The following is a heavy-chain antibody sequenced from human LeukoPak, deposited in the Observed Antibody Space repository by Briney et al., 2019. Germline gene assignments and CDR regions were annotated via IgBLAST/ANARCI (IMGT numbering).Heavy chain of an antibody. Sequence: PSETLSLTCTVSGGSINNYYWSWIRQPAGKGLEWIGRIYTSGSTNYNPSLKSRVIMSLDTSKNQFSLKLSSVTAADTAVYYCARHWIWNENWFDPWGQGTLVTVSS. CDR1: GGSINNYY. D-gene: IGHD1-1*01. CDR2: IYTSGST. V-gene: IGHV4-4*07. CDR3: ARHWIWNENWFDP. J-gene: IGHJ5*02.